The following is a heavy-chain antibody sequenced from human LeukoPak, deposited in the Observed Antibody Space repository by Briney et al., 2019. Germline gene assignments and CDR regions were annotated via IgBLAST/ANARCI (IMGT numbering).Heavy chain of an antibody. Sequence: GGSLRLSCAASGFTFSSYGMHWVRQAPGKGLEWVAFIRYDGSNKYYADSVKGRFTISRDNSKNTLYLQMNSLRAEDTAVYYCAKELFSSSWMSRGGNYYYYMDVWGKGTTVTVSS. CDR2: IRYDGSNK. CDR3: AKELFSSSWMSRGGNYYYYMDV. D-gene: IGHD6-6*01. CDR1: GFTFSSYG. J-gene: IGHJ6*03. V-gene: IGHV3-30*02.